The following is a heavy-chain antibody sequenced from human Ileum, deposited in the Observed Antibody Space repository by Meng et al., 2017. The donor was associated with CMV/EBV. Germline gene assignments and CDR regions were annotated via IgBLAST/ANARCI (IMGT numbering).Heavy chain of an antibody. Sequence: QRHESGPGLVHPSQTLSRTCPVSGGSISSSSYYWGWIRQPPGKGLEWIGSIYYSGSTYYNPSLKSRVTISVDTSKNQFSLKLSSVTAADTAVYYCASGDSLRAVDFWGQGTLVTVSS. CDR3: ASGDSLRAVDF. CDR2: IYYSGST. J-gene: IGHJ4*02. CDR1: GGSISSSSYY. D-gene: IGHD2-21*02. V-gene: IGHV4-39*07.